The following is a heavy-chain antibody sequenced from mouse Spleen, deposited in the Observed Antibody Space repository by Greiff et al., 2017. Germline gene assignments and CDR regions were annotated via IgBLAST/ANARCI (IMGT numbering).Heavy chain of an antibody. D-gene: IGHD1-2*01. J-gene: IGHJ3*01. CDR3: TRSSWPAFAY. CDR2: IDPETGGT. CDR1: GYTFTDYE. Sequence: ESGAELVRPGASVTLSCKASGYTFTDYEMHWVKQTPVHGLEWIGAIDPETGGTAYNQKFKGKAILTADKSSSTAYMELRSLTSEDSAVYYCTRSSWPAFAYWGQGTLVTVSA. V-gene: IGHV1-15*01.